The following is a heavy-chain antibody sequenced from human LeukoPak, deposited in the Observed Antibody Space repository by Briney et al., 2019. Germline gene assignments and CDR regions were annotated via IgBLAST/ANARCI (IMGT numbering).Heavy chain of an antibody. CDR1: GFTVSSNC. CDR3: ARQFGRCGSSWYDSAFDI. J-gene: IGHJ3*02. D-gene: IGHD6-13*01. V-gene: IGHV3-66*03. Sequence: GGSLRLSCAASGFTVSSNCMSWVRQAPGKGLEWVSVIYSCGSTYYADSVKGRFTISRDNSKNTLYLQMNSLRAEDTAVYYCARQFGRCGSSWYDSAFDIWGQGTMVTVSS. CDR2: IYSCGST.